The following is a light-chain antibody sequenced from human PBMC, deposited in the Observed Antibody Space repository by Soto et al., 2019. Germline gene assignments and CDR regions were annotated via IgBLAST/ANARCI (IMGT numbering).Light chain of an antibody. CDR1: QTVGDN. Sequence: ETAMTQSPVTLSLSPGERATLSCRASQTVGDNVAWYRQKPGQPPSFLIYGASTRAPGVPARFSGSGSGTDFILTISSLQSEDFGFYYCQQYNNWPLGTFGQGTRVEI. CDR3: QQYNNWPLGT. J-gene: IGKJ1*01. CDR2: GAS. V-gene: IGKV3-15*01.